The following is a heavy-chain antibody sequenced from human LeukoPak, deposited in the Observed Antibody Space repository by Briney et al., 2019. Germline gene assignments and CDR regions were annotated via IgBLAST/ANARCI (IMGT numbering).Heavy chain of an antibody. CDR2: TNHSGST. CDR1: GGSFSGYY. D-gene: IGHD5-12*01. V-gene: IGHV4-34*01. CDR3: ARGYSGYDRRGKNYYYYYMDV. Sequence: SETLSFTCAGYGGSFSGYYWSWIRQSPGKGLKWMSGTNHSGSTNYNPSLKSRVTISVHTSKSQFSLKLSSVTAADTAVYYCARGYSGYDRRGKNYYYYYMDVWGKGTTVTVSS. J-gene: IGHJ6*03.